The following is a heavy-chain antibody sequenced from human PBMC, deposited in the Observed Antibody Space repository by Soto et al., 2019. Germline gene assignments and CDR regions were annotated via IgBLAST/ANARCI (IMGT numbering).Heavy chain of an antibody. V-gene: IGHV3-33*01. CDR2: IWYDGSNK. J-gene: IGHJ4*02. CDR3: ARSRTTGADFDY. CDR1: GFTFSSYG. Sequence: SGGSLRLSCAASGFTFSSYGMHWVRQAPGKGLEWVAVIWYDGSNKYYADSVKGRFTISRDNSKNTLYLQMNSLRAEDTAVYYCARSRTTGADFDYWGQGTLVTVSS. D-gene: IGHD1-1*01.